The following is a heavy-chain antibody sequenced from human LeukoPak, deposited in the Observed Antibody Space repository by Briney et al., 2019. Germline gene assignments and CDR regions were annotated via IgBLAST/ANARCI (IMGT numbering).Heavy chain of an antibody. J-gene: IGHJ4*02. Sequence: GESLKISCKGSGYSFTTYWIGWVRQMPGKGLEWMGVLYPGDSDTRYSPSFQGQVTISVDKSISTAYLQWSSLKASDTAIYYCVRWNYYGSGSQYSHFDYWGQGTLVTVSS. D-gene: IGHD3-10*01. CDR2: LYPGDSDT. CDR3: VRWNYYGSGSQYSHFDY. V-gene: IGHV5-51*01. CDR1: GYSFTTYW.